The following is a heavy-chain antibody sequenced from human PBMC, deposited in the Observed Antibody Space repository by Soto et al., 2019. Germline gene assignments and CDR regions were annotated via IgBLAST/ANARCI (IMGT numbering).Heavy chain of an antibody. CDR1: GGSISSYY. Sequence: SETLSLTCTVSGGSISSYYWSWIRQPPGKGLEWIGYIYYSGSTNYNPSLKSRVTISVDTSKNQFSLKLSSVTAADTAVYYCAREAYSSGYYYYYGMDVWGQGTTVPVSS. D-gene: IGHD3-22*01. CDR2: IYYSGST. J-gene: IGHJ6*02. V-gene: IGHV4-59*01. CDR3: AREAYSSGYYYYYGMDV.